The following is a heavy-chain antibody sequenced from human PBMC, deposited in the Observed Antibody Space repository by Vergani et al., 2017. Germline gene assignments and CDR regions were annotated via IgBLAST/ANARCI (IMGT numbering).Heavy chain of an antibody. CDR1: GFTFSSYW. Sequence: EVQLVESGGGLVQPGGSLRLSCAASGFTFSSYWMSWVRQAPGKGLEWVANIKQDGSEKYYVDSVKGRFTISRDNAKNSLYLQMNSLRAEDTAVYYCARDSWAYYDFWSGYGGTGAFDIWGQGTMVTVSS. CDR3: ARDSWAYYDFWSGYGGTGAFDI. CDR2: IKQDGSEK. J-gene: IGHJ3*02. V-gene: IGHV3-7*01. D-gene: IGHD3-3*01.